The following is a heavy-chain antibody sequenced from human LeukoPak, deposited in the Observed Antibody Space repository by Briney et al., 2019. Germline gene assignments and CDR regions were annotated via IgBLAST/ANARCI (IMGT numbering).Heavy chain of an antibody. CDR2: INPTGGST. V-gene: IGHV1-46*01. Sequence: ASVKVSCKASGYTFPSYFMHWVRQAPGQGLEWMGIINPTGGSTTYAQKFQGRVTMTRDTSTSTVYMELSSLRSDDTAVYYCARDLSGSSSFGSWGQGTLVTVSS. D-gene: IGHD6-6*01. CDR3: ARDLSGSSSFGS. J-gene: IGHJ4*02. CDR1: GYTFPSYF.